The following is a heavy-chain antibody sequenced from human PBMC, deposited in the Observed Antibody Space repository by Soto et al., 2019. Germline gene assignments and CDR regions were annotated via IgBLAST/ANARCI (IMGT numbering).Heavy chain of an antibody. CDR2: IYYSGST. CDR3: ARLAARTYYFDY. J-gene: IGHJ4*02. V-gene: IGHV4-39*01. CDR1: GGSISSSSYY. D-gene: IGHD6-6*01. Sequence: SETLSLTCTVSGGSISSSSYYWGWIRQPPGKGLEWIGSIYYSGSTYYNPSLKSRVTISVDTSKNQFSLKLSSVTAADTAVYYCARLAARTYYFDYWGQGTLVTVSS.